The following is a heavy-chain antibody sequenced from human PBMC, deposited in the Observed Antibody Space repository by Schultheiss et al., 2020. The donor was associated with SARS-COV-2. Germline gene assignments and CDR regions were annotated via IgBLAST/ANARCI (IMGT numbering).Heavy chain of an antibody. J-gene: IGHJ5*02. Sequence: SETLSLTCTVSGGSISSSSFYWGWIRQPPGKGLEWIGSIYYSGSTYYNPSLKSRVTISVDTSKNHFSLILSSVTAADTAVYYCARFINMVVAATHNWFDPWGQGTLVTVSS. CDR2: IYYSGST. D-gene: IGHD2-15*01. CDR1: GGSISSSSFY. CDR3: ARFINMVVAATHNWFDP. V-gene: IGHV4-39*02.